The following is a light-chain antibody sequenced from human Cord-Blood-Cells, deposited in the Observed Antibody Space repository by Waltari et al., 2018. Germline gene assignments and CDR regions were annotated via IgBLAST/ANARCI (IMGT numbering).Light chain of an antibody. CDR1: NIGSKS. Sequence: SYVLTQPPSVSVAPGKTARITCGGNNIGSKSVHWYQQKPGQAPVLVIYYDSDRPSGSPDRFSGSNSGNTATLTISRVEAGDEADYYCQVWDSSSDHPVFGGGTKLTVL. CDR3: QVWDSSSDHPV. CDR2: YDS. J-gene: IGLJ2*01. V-gene: IGLV3-21*04.